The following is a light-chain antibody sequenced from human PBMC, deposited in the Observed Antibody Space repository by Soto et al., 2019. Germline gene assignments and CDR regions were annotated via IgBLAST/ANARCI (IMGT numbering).Light chain of an antibody. J-gene: IGLJ1*01. CDR3: TSYTDNITPYV. V-gene: IGLV2-14*01. CDR2: DVT. Sequence: QSALTQPASVSGSPGQSISISCTGTRSDVGGYNYVSWYQQHPGKAPKLIIYDVTKRPSGVSTRFSGSKSGNTASLTISGLQPEDEDEYYCTSYTDNITPYVFGTGTKLTVL. CDR1: RSDVGGYNY.